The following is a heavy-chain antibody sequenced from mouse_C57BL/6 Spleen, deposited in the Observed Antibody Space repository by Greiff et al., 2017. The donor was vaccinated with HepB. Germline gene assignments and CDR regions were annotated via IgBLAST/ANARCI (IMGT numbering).Heavy chain of an antibody. D-gene: IGHD1-1*01. CDR3: ARIGTTVVEDYAMDY. CDR2: IWTGGGT. J-gene: IGHJ4*01. V-gene: IGHV2-9-1*01. Sequence: QVQLQQSGPGLVAPSQRLSITCTVSGFSLTSYAISWVRQPPGKGLEWLGVIWTGGGTNYNSALKSRLSISKDNSKSQVFLKMNSLQTDDTARYYCARIGTTVVEDYAMDYWGQGTSVTVSS. CDR1: GFSLTSYA.